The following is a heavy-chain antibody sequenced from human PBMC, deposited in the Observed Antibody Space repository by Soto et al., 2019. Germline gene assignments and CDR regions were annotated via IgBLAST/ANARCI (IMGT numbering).Heavy chain of an antibody. CDR1: GFTFSNYT. Sequence: EVQLVESGGGLVKPGGSLRVSCAASGFTFSNYTMNWVRQAPGKGLEWVSAISSSSLYIYYADSVKGRFTISRDNANNSLYLQMNSLGAEDTAVYYCARANYDFWSGYSNYFGMDVWGQGTTVTVSS. J-gene: IGHJ6*02. D-gene: IGHD3-3*01. CDR3: ARANYDFWSGYSNYFGMDV. CDR2: ISSSSLYI. V-gene: IGHV3-21*01.